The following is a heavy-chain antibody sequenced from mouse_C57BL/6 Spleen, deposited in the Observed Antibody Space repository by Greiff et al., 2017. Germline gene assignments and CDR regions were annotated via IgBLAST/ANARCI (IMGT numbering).Heavy chain of an antibody. CDR2: INPNNGGT. Sequence: VQLQQSGPELVKPGASVKISCKASGYTFTDYYMNWVKQSHGKSLEWIGDINPNNGGTSYNQKFKGKATLTVDKSSSTAYMELSSLTSADSAVYYCARGGVSSGSNAMDYWGQGTSVTVSS. CDR1: GYTFTDYY. D-gene: IGHD3-2*02. V-gene: IGHV1-26*01. CDR3: ARGGVSSGSNAMDY. J-gene: IGHJ4*01.